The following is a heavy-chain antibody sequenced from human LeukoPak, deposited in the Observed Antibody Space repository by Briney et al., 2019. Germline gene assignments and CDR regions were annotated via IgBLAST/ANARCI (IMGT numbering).Heavy chain of an antibody. J-gene: IGHJ4*02. CDR2: IYTRGST. CDR3: ARGSRDMSTIFDY. CDR1: GVSISSYC. Sequence: SETLSLTCSDSGVSISSYCWNWIRLPARKGLEWIGCIYTRGSTIHNPSIKSRVTMSVDTAKNQFSLRLNSLTAADTAVYYCARGSRDMSTIFDYWGQGTLVTVSS. V-gene: IGHV4-4*07. D-gene: IGHD5-24*01.